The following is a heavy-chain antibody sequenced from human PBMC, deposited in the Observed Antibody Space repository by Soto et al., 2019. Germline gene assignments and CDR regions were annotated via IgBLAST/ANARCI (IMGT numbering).Heavy chain of an antibody. CDR1: GGAVSSGTHY. Sequence: SETLSLTCTVSGGAVSSGTHYWSWIRQPPGKGLEWIGHIYFTGSTNYNPSLKSQVTMSLDTSRNQFSLKLSSVTAADTAVYYCTRGPPRVQWFDPWGLGTLVTVSS. CDR3: TRGPPRVQWFDP. V-gene: IGHV4-61*01. CDR2: IYFTGST. J-gene: IGHJ5*02.